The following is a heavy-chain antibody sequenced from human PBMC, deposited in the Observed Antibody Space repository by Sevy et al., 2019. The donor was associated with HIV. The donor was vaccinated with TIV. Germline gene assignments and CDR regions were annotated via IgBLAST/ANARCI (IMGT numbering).Heavy chain of an antibody. CDR3: ARGTAGYCSGGSCYSPFDP. Sequence: SETLSLTCVLYGGSFSGYYWSWIRQPPGKGLEWIGEINYSGYTNYNPSLKSRVTISIDTSTNQFSLRLSSVTAADTAVYYYARGTAGYCSGGSCYSPFDPWGQGALVTVSS. D-gene: IGHD2-15*01. CDR2: INYSGYT. J-gene: IGHJ5*02. V-gene: IGHV4-34*01. CDR1: GGSFSGYY.